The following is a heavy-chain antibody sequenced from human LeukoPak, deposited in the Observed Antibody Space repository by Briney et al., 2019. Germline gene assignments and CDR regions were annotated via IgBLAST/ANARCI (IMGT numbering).Heavy chain of an antibody. J-gene: IGHJ6*03. V-gene: IGHV1-46*03. CDR2: INPSGGST. Sequence: ASVKVSCKASGYTFTSYYMHWVRQAPGQGLEWMGIINPSGGSTSYAQKFQGRVTMTRDTPTSTVYMELSSLRSEDTAVYYCARAGGYYDFWSGYYTSYYYYMDVWGKGTTVTVSS. D-gene: IGHD3-3*01. CDR3: ARAGGYYDFWSGYYTSYYYYMDV. CDR1: GYTFTSYY.